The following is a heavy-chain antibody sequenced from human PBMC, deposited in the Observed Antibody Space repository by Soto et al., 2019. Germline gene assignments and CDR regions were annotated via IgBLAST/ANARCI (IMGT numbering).Heavy chain of an antibody. CDR3: AHDILTGYYTAFDI. Sequence: PTPVKPTQTLPPTSTLSGFSLSTSGVGVGWSPQPPGKALEWLALIYWNDDKRYSPSLKSRLTITKDTSKNQVVLTMTNMDPVDTATYYCAHDILTGYYTAFDIWGQGTMVTVSS. D-gene: IGHD3-9*01. CDR1: GFSLSTSGVG. CDR2: IYWNDDK. V-gene: IGHV2-5*01. J-gene: IGHJ3*02.